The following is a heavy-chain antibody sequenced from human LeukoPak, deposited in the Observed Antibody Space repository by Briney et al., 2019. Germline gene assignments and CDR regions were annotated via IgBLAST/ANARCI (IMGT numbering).Heavy chain of an antibody. CDR3: ARDSSVAGTTFDL. CDR1: GFTVSSNY. V-gene: IGHV3-53*01. CDR2: IYSGGST. Sequence: PGGSLRLSCAASGFTVSSNYMSWVRQAPGKGLEWVSVIYSGGSTYYADSVKGRFTISRDNSKNTLYLQMNSLRAEDTAVYYCARDSSVAGTTFDLWGQGTLVTVSS. J-gene: IGHJ4*02. D-gene: IGHD6-19*01.